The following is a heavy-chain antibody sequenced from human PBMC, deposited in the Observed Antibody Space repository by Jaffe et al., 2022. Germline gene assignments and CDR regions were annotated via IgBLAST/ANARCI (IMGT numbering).Heavy chain of an antibody. J-gene: IGHJ4*02. CDR1: GGSVSSGSYY. CDR2: IYYSGST. CDR3: ARRKAGTRHFDY. D-gene: IGHD1-7*01. Sequence: QVQLQESGPGLVKPSETLSLTCTVSGGSVSSGSYYWSWIRQPPGKGLEWIGYIYYSGSTNYNPSLKSRVTISVDTSKNQFSLKLSSVTAADTAVYYCARRKAGTRHFDYWGQGTLVTVSS. V-gene: IGHV4-61*01.